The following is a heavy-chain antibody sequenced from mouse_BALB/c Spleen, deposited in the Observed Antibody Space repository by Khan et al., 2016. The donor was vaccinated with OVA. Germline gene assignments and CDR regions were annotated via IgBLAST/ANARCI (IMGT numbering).Heavy chain of an antibody. CDR2: IDPENGDT. CDR1: GFKIKDYY. CDR3: ARRGYGNYWSVY. D-gene: IGHD2-1*01. Sequence: EVELVESGAELVRPGALVKLSCKASGFKIKDYYMNWVKQRPEQGLEWIGWIDPENGDTIYDPKFQGKASITADTSSNTAYLQLSSLTSEDTVVYYCARRGYGNYWSVYWGQGTLVTVSA. V-gene: IGHV14-1*02. J-gene: IGHJ3*01.